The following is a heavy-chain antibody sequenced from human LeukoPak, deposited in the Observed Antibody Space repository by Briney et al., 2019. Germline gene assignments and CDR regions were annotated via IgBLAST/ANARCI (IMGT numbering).Heavy chain of an antibody. CDR2: ISYDGSNK. CDR1: GFTFSSYA. J-gene: IGHJ4*02. V-gene: IGHV3-30*04. CDR3: ARDTVEQAFDY. D-gene: IGHD1/OR15-1a*01. Sequence: GRSLRLSCAASGFTFSSYAMHWVRQAPGEGLEWVAVISYDGSNKYYADSVKGRFTISRDNSKSTLYLQMNSLRAEDTAVYYCARDTVEQAFDYWGQGTLVTVSS.